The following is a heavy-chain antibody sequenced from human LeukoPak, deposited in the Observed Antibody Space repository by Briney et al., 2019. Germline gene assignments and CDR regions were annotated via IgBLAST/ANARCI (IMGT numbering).Heavy chain of an antibody. J-gene: IGHJ4*02. V-gene: IGHV4-59*01. Sequence: KPSETLSLTCTVSGVSISSYYWSWIRQPPGKGLEWLGYIYYSGSTNYNPSLKRRVTISVDTSKNQFSLKLSSVTAADTAVYYCARAYSSSWYLDYWGQGTLVTVSS. CDR2: IYYSGST. D-gene: IGHD6-13*01. CDR3: ARAYSSSWYLDY. CDR1: GVSISSYY.